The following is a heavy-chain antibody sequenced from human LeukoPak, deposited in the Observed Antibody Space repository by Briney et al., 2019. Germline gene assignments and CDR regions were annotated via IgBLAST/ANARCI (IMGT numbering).Heavy chain of an antibody. Sequence: SETLSLTCTVSGDSISSFYWSWIRQPAGKGLEWIGRIYTSGSTNYNPSLKSRVTISVDMSKNEFSLRLSSVTAADTAVYYCAKMVTSVGWYGMDVWGQGTTVTVSS. V-gene: IGHV4-4*07. CDR1: GDSISSFY. D-gene: IGHD2-21*02. J-gene: IGHJ6*02. CDR2: IYTSGST. CDR3: AKMVTSVGWYGMDV.